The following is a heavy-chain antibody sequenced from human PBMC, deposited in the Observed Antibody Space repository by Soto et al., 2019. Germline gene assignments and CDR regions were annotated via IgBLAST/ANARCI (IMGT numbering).Heavy chain of an antibody. D-gene: IGHD6-13*01. CDR2: INAGNGDL. J-gene: IGHJ4*02. CDR1: GYTFTDYA. CDR3: ARGRWSVSRGCYYFDC. Sequence: QVHLVQSGAEVKKPGASVMVSCRASGYTFTDYAMNWVRQAPGQRPEWMGWINAGNGDLKYSQNFQGRVTITRDAFASRAYMELRSLTSEDTAVYFCARGRWSVSRGCYYFDCWGQGTLVTVSS. V-gene: IGHV1-3*01.